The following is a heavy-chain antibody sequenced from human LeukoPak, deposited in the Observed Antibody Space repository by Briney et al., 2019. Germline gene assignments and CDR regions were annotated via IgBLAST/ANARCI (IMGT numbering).Heavy chain of an antibody. V-gene: IGHV1-46*01. CDR2: INPSGGST. D-gene: IGHD3-10*01. CDR1: GYTFTSYY. CDR3: ARVRLGSGSYYNALDY. Sequence: ASVKVSCKASGYTFTSYYMHWVRQAPGQGLEWMGIINPSGGSTSHAQKFQGRVTMTRDTSTSTVYMELSSLRSEDTAVYYCARVRLGSGSYYNALDYWGQGTLVTVSS. J-gene: IGHJ4*02.